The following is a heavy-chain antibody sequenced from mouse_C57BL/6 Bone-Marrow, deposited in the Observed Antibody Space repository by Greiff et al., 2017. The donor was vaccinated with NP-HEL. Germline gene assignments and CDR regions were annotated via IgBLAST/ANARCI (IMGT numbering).Heavy chain of an antibody. D-gene: IGHD3-3*01. J-gene: IGHJ2*01. CDR3: ARGCRDYFDY. Sequence: VQLQQPGAELVRPGSSVKLSCKASGYTFTSYWMDWVKQRPGQGLEWIGNIYPSDSETHYNQKFKDKATLTVDKSSSTAYMQLSSLTSEDSAVYYCARGCRDYFDYWGQGTTLTVSS. CDR2: IYPSDSET. V-gene: IGHV1-61*01. CDR1: GYTFTSYW.